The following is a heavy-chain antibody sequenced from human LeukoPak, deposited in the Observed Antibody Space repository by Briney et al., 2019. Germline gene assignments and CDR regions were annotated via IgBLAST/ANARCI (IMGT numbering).Heavy chain of an antibody. CDR3: ARGPEGMYFDY. V-gene: IGHV4-30-2*01. Sequence: PSETLSLTCTVSGGSISSGGYYWSWIRQPPGKGLEWIGYIYHSGSTYYNPSLKSRVTISVDRSKDQFSLKLSSVTAADTAVYYCARGPEGMYFDYWGQGTLVTVSS. CDR1: GGSISSGGYY. J-gene: IGHJ4*02. CDR2: IYHSGST.